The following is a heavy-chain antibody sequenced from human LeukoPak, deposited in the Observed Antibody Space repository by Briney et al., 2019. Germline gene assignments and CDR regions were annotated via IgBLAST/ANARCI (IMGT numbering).Heavy chain of an antibody. J-gene: IGHJ5*02. CDR2: ISSDGRTT. CDR3: TKEGAVTGSMWFDH. D-gene: IGHD6-19*01. V-gene: IGHV3-30*18. CDR1: GFTFSSYG. Sequence: GRSLRLSCAASGFTFSSYGIHWVRQAPGKGLEWAAVISSDGRTTYYADSVKGRFTISRDNSKSTMYVQMNSLRTEDTAVYYCTKEGAVTGSMWFDHWGQGTLVTVSS.